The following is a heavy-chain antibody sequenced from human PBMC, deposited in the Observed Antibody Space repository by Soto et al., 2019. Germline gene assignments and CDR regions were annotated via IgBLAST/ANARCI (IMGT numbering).Heavy chain of an antibody. CDR2: IYYSGST. V-gene: IGHV4-30-4*01. J-gene: IGHJ4*02. Sequence: SETLSLTCTVSGGSISSGDYYWSWIRQPPGKGLEWIGYIYYSGSTYYNPSLKSRVTISVDTSKNQFSLKLSSVTAADTAAYYCAREFPEGYYFDYWGQGTLVTVSS. CDR3: AREFPEGYYFDY. CDR1: GGSISSGDYY.